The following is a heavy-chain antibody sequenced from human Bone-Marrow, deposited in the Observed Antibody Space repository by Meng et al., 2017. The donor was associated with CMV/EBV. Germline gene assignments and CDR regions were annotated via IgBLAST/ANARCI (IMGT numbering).Heavy chain of an antibody. J-gene: IGHJ3*02. D-gene: IGHD2-2*01. Sequence: GESLKISCAASGFTVSSNYMSWVRQAPGKGLEWVSVIYSGGSTYYADSVKGRFTISRDNSKNTLYLQMNSLRAEDTAVYYCARDRSSGGYCSSTSCRYPGAFNIWGQGTMVTVSS. CDR2: IYSGGST. CDR3: ARDRSSGGYCSSTSCRYPGAFNI. CDR1: GFTVSSNY. V-gene: IGHV3-53*05.